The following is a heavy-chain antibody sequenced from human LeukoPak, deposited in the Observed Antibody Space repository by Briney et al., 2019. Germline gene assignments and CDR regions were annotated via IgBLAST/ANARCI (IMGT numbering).Heavy chain of an antibody. Sequence: SVKVSCKASGGTFTSYAISWVRQAPGQELEWMGGIIPIFGTANYAQKFQGRVTITTDESTSTAYMELSSLRSEDTAVYYCARVTGILTGPTPYYYYYMDVWGKGTTVTVSS. D-gene: IGHD3-9*01. CDR3: ARVTGILTGPTPYYYYYMDV. CDR2: IIPIFGTA. V-gene: IGHV1-69*05. J-gene: IGHJ6*03. CDR1: GGTFTSYA.